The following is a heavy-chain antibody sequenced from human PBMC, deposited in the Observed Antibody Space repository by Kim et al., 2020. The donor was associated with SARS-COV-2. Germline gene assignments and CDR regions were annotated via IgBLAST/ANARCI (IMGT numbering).Heavy chain of an antibody. V-gene: IGHV3-30*07. CDR3: ARGQVGSSWPRYYYYDGMDV. Sequence: GRFTISRDNSKNPLYLQMNSLRAEDTAVYYCARGQVGSSWPRYYYYDGMDVWGQGTTVTVSS. D-gene: IGHD6-13*01. J-gene: IGHJ6*02.